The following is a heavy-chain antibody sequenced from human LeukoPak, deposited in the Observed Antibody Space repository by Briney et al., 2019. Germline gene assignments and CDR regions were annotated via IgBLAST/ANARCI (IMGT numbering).Heavy chain of an antibody. V-gene: IGHV4-30-2*01. CDR3: ARALGYCSGGSCYFDY. CDR2: IYHSGST. D-gene: IGHD2-15*01. J-gene: IGHJ4*02. Sequence: SQTLSLTCAVSGGSISSGGYSWSWLRQPPGKGLEWIGYIYHSGSTYYNPSLKSRVTISVDRSKNQFSLKLSSVTAADTAVYYCARALGYCSGGSCYFDYWGQGTLVTVSS. CDR1: GGSISSGGYS.